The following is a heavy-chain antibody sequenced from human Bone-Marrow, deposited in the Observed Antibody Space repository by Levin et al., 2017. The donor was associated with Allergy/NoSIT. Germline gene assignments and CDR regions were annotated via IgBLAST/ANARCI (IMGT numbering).Heavy chain of an antibody. Sequence: SETLSLTCAVSGGSISSGAYSWSWFRQPPGKGPEWIGYIYQSATTYYNPSLESRVTMSVDSSKNQFSLNLNSVTAADTAVYFCARVNGDYFFDFWGQGALVTVSS. J-gene: IGHJ4*02. V-gene: IGHV4-30-2*01. CDR1: GGSISSGAYS. CDR2: IYQSATT. CDR3: ARVNGDYFFDF. D-gene: IGHD4-17*01.